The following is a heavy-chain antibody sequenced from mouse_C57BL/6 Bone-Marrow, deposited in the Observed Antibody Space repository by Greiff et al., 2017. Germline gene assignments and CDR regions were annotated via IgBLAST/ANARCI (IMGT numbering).Heavy chain of an antibody. CDR1: GYAFSSSW. CDR2: IYPGDGAT. J-gene: IGHJ1*03. CDR3: ARSYYRNYGYVDV. V-gene: IGHV1-82*01. Sequence: QVQLQQSGPELVKPGASVKISCKASGYAFSSSWMNWVKQRPGQGLEWIGRIYPGDGATNYTGTFQGKATLTADTSSSTAYMQLSSLTSEDSAVYFCARSYYRNYGYVDVWGTGTTVTVAS. D-gene: IGHD2-14*01.